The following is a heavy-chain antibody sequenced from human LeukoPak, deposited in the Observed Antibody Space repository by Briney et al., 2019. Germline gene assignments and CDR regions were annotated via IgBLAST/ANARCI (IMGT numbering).Heavy chain of an antibody. CDR2: INHSGST. D-gene: IGHD5-18*01. Sequence: SETLSLTCAVYGGSFSGYYWSWIRQPPGKGLEWIGEINHSGSTNYNPSLKSRVTISVDTSKNQFSLKLSSVTAADTAVYYCARRYSYGDFDYWGQGILVTVSP. CDR1: GGSFSGYY. V-gene: IGHV4-34*01. CDR3: ARRYSYGDFDY. J-gene: IGHJ4*02.